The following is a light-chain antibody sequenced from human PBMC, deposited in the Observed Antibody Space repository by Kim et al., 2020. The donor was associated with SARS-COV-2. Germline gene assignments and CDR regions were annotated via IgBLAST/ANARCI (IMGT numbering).Light chain of an antibody. CDR1: QSLSNS. CDR2: AAS. J-gene: IGKJ4*01. CDR3: QQRDAWPLT. V-gene: IGKV3-11*01. Sequence: LSPGEGATLSCSASQSLSNSLVWYQQKPGQAPRLLIYAASKRATGIPARFSGSGSGTDFTLTITSLEPEDSAVYYCQQRDAWPLTFGRGTKVDIK.